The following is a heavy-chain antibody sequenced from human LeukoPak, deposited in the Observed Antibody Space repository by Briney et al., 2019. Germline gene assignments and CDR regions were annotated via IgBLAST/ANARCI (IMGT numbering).Heavy chain of an antibody. V-gene: IGHV3-23*01. J-gene: IGHJ4*02. CDR3: AKDYKVTRGDFFDY. CDR2: LSDAGSRI. Sequence: GGSLRLSCAASGFTFSSYAMSWVRQAPGKGLEWVSGLSDAGSRIYYADSVEGRFTISRDNSKNTLYLQMNSLRAEDTALYYCAKDYKVTRGDFFDYWGQGALVTVSS. CDR1: GFTFSSYA. D-gene: IGHD4-11*01.